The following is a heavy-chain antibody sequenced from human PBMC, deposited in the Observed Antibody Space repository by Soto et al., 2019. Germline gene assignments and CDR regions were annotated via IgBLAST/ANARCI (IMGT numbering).Heavy chain of an antibody. Sequence: QVQLVESGGGVVQSGRSLRLSCAASGFTFSSHAIHWVRQAPGKGLECVAVIWFDGSKKYYADSVQGRFTISRDNSKNTVYLQMNSLRAEDTALYYCARERDGNDRWGQGTLFTVSS. CDR2: IWFDGSKK. CDR1: GFTFSSHA. J-gene: IGHJ5*02. V-gene: IGHV3-33*01. CDR3: ARERDGNDR.